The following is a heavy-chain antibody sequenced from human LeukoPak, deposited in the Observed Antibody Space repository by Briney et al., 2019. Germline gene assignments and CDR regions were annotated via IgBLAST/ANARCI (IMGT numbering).Heavy chain of an antibody. Sequence: SETLSLTCAVYGGSFSGYYWSWIRQPPGKGLEWIGEINHSGSTNYNPSLKSRVTISVDTSKNQFSLKLSSVTAADTAVYYCAGTTPEWFDPWGQGTLVTVSS. J-gene: IGHJ5*02. CDR1: GGSFSGYY. CDR2: INHSGST. CDR3: AGTTPEWFDP. D-gene: IGHD2-2*01. V-gene: IGHV4-34*01.